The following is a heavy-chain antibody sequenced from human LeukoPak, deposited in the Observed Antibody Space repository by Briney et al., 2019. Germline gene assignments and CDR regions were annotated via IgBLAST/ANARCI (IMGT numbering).Heavy chain of an antibody. CDR2: ISYDGSNK. CDR1: GFTFSSYA. CDR3: ARDHYGSGSQNSAVY. Sequence: GRSLRLSCAASGFTFSSYAMHWVRQAPGKGLEWVAVISYDGSNKYYADSVKGRFTISRDNSKNTLYLQMNSLRAEDTAVYYCARDHYGSGSQNSAVYWGKGTLVTVSS. D-gene: IGHD3-10*01. J-gene: IGHJ4*02. V-gene: IGHV3-30-3*01.